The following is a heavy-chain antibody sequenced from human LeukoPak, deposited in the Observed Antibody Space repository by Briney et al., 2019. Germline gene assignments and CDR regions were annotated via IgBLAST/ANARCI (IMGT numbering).Heavy chain of an antibody. D-gene: IGHD3-3*01. J-gene: IGHJ4*02. CDR3: VRDWELRFHQGGFDY. CDR2: ISAYNGNT. CDR1: GYTFTSYG. Sequence: ASVKVSCKASGYTFTSYGISWVRQAPGQGLERMGWISAYNGNTNYAQKLQGRVTMTTDTSTSTAYMELRSLRSDDTAVYYCVRDWELRFHQGGFDYWGQGTLVTVSS. V-gene: IGHV1-18*01.